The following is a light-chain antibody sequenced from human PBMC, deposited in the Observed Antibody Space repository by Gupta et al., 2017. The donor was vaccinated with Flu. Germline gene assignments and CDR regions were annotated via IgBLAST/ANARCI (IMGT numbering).Light chain of an antibody. CDR1: QSIGNW. Sequence: ILLTQSPSPLSASVGDRVTITCRASQSIGNWLAWYQQKGGKAPNLLIYKASSLESGVPSRFSGSGSGTEFTLTISSLQPDDFATYYCQQYKSYFAFGPGTKVELK. CDR3: QQYKSYFA. J-gene: IGKJ3*01. V-gene: IGKV1-5*03. CDR2: KAS.